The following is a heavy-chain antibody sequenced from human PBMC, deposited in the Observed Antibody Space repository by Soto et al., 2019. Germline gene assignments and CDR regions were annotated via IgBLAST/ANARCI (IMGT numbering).Heavy chain of an antibody. CDR2: ISSRGRA. CDR1: GDSITNYY. J-gene: IGHJ4*02. D-gene: IGHD1-26*01. Sequence: QVQLQESGPGLVKPSETLSLTCSVSGDSITNYYWNWIRQSPGKGLEWIGYISSRGRATYSPSLRGRVTISLDTSKNQFSLNLNSATAADTAVYYCARRYTGTSSFDYWGQGTLVTVSS. V-gene: IGHV4-59*01. CDR3: ARRYTGTSSFDY.